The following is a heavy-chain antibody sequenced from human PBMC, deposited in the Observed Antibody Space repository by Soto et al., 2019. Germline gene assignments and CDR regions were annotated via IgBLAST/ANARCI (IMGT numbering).Heavy chain of an antibody. J-gene: IGHJ4*02. Sequence: QVHLVESGGGVVQPGRSLRLSCAASGFTLSNYAMHWVRQAPGKGLEWVAVIWYDGISKSYADSVKGRFTISSDIFNNTLYLQMNSMRSEDTAVYYCAREFPQGIKSGFDSWGQGTLVTVSS. D-gene: IGHD3-3*01. CDR1: GFTLSNYA. CDR3: AREFPQGIKSGFDS. CDR2: IWYDGISK. V-gene: IGHV3-30-3*01.